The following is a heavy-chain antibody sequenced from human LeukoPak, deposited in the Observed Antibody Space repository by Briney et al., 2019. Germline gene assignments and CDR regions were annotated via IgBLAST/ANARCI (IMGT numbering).Heavy chain of an antibody. CDR3: ARVDSSGYHTFFDY. CDR1: DGSVTSHS. D-gene: IGHD3-22*01. J-gene: IGHJ4*02. CDR2: IYDSGSP. V-gene: IGHV4-59*02. Sequence: SETLSLTCTVSDGSVTSHSWNWIRQPPGKGLEWIGDIYDSGSPNYNPSLKSRVTISVDSSKNQLSLKLTSVTAADTAIYYCARVDSSGYHTFFDYWGQGTLVTVSS.